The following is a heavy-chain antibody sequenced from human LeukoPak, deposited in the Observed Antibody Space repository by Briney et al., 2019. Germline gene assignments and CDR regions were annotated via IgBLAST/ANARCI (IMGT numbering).Heavy chain of an antibody. CDR2: INPNSGST. Sequence: ASVKVSCKASGYTFTSYYMHWVRQAPGQGLEWMGWINPNSGSTNYAQKFQGSVTMTRDTTISTAYKEQSRLRSDDAAVYYCARFQLESDWITRPGFDYWGQGTLVTVSS. J-gene: IGHJ4*02. CDR3: ARFQLESDWITRPGFDY. CDR1: GYTFTSYY. V-gene: IGHV1-2*02. D-gene: IGHD3/OR15-3a*01.